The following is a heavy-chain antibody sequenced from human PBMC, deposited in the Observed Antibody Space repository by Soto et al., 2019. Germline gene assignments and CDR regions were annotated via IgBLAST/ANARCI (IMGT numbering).Heavy chain of an antibody. V-gene: IGHV3-30*14. Sequence: VQLVESGGGVAQPGESLRLSCVASGFTFSSYVIHWVRQAPGKGLEWVALISTDGTEKHYPGSVRGRFTISRDNSKNTLYLTMNSLRSAEKAVYYCVEEGGTLPTAVNYPFDVWGQGTKVTVSS. CDR2: ISTDGTEK. D-gene: IGHD1-1*01. CDR3: VEEGGTLPTAVNYPFDV. CDR1: GFTFSSYV. J-gene: IGHJ3*01.